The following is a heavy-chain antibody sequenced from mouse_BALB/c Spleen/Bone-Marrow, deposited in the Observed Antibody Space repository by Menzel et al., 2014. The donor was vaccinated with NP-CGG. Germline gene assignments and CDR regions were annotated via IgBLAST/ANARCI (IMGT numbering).Heavy chain of an antibody. CDR2: IDPGSGST. Sequence: DLVKPGASVKLSCKASGYTFTSYWINWIKQRPGQGLEWIGRIDPGSGSTYYNEMFKGKATLTVETSSSTAYSQLSSQSSEDSAVYFCARESYCYEIYAMDYWGQGTSVTVSS. D-gene: IGHD1-1*01. V-gene: IGHV1S41*01. J-gene: IGHJ4*01. CDR3: ARESYCYEIYAMDY. CDR1: GYTFTSYW.